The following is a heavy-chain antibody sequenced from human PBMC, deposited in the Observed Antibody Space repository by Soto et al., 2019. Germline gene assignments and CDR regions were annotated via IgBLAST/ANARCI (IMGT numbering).Heavy chain of an antibody. Sequence: SETLSLTCAVYGVSFIGYYWSWILQPPWKGLEWIGEINHSGSTNYNPSLKSRVTISVDTSKNQFSLKLSSVTAADTAVYYCARGVQYEGWSGYYTGNWFDPRGQRTLVTVDS. D-gene: IGHD3-3*01. CDR2: INHSGST. V-gene: IGHV4-34*01. J-gene: IGHJ5*02. CDR3: ARGVQYEGWSGYYTGNWFDP. CDR1: GVSFIGYY.